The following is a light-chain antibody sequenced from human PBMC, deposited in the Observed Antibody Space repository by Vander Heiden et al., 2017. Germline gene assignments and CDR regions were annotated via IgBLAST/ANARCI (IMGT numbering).Light chain of an antibody. CDR3: QQSYSTPPLT. CDR2: AAS. J-gene: IGKJ4*01. V-gene: IGKV1-39*01. CDR1: QSISSY. Sequence: DIQMTQSPSSLSASVGDRVTITCRASQSISSYLNWYQQKPGKAPKLLIYAASSLQSGVPSRFSGSGYGTDFTLTISSLQPEDFAPYYCQQSYSTPPLTFGGGTKVEIK.